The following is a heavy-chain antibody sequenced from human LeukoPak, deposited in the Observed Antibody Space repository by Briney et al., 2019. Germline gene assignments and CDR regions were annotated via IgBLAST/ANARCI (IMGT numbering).Heavy chain of an antibody. V-gene: IGHV1-46*01. J-gene: IGHJ4*02. D-gene: IGHD3-3*01. CDR3: ASENITIFGVVTLGNFDY. Sequence: ASVRVSCKTSGYTFTDHYIHWVRQAPGQGLEWMGIINPSGGSTSYAQKFQGRVSMTRDTSTSTVYMELSSLRSEDTAVYYCASENITIFGVVTLGNFDYWGQGTLVTVSS. CDR1: GYTFTDHY. CDR2: INPSGGST.